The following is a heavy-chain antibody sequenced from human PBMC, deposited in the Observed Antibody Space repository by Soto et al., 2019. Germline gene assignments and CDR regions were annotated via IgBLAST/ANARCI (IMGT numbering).Heavy chain of an antibody. CDR1: GYSFTRYG. D-gene: IGHD3-16*01. CDR3: ARMGDVPYYYYGLDV. Sequence: QVQLVQSGAEVKKPGASVKFSCKASGYSFTRYGISWVRQAPGQGLEWMGWISGYNANTNYPENLQGRVTMTTDTSTSTAYMEVRNLISDDTAVYYCARMGDVPYYYYGLDVWGQGTTVTVSS. V-gene: IGHV1-18*01. J-gene: IGHJ6*02. CDR2: ISGYNANT.